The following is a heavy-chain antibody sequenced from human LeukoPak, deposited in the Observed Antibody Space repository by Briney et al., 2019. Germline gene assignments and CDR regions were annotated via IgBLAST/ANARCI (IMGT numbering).Heavy chain of an antibody. CDR1: GYIFKNYA. CDR2: ISTYNGDT. D-gene: IGHD6-19*01. V-gene: IGHV1-18*01. Sequence: ASVKVSCKASGYIFKNYAISWVRQAPGRGLEWMGWISTYNGDTNYAQKFQGRVTITKDTSASTAYMELRSLRSDDTAVYYCARDPSNTSGWYIYFDYWGQGALVTVSS. CDR3: ARDPSNTSGWYIYFDY. J-gene: IGHJ4*02.